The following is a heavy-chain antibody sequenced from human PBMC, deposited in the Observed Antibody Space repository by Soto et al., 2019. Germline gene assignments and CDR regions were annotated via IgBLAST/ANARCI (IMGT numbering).Heavy chain of an antibody. CDR3: ARGPPGYCSGGSCYGANYYYVMYV. J-gene: IGHJ6*02. D-gene: IGHD2-15*01. Sequence: SETLSLTCTVSGGSISSYYWSWIRQPPGKGLEWIGYVHDSWGSHYNPSHKSRVAISLDTSKSQFSLKLTSVTATDTAVYYCARGPPGYCSGGSCYGANYYYVMYVCGQGTTVTVSS. CDR2: VHDSWGS. V-gene: IGHV4-59*08. CDR1: GGSISSYY.